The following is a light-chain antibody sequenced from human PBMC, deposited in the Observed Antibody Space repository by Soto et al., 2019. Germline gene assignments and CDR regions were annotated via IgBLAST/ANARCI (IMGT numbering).Light chain of an antibody. CDR2: SNN. CDR1: SSNIGSNT. Sequence: QSVLTQPPSASGTPGQRVTISCSGSSSNIGSNTVNWYQQLPGTAPKLLIYSNNQRPSGVPDRFSGSKSGTSASLAISGLQSEDEADYYCAPSDDGRNGLYVCGTGTWSPS. V-gene: IGLV1-44*01. J-gene: IGLJ1*01. CDR3: APSDDGRNGLYV.